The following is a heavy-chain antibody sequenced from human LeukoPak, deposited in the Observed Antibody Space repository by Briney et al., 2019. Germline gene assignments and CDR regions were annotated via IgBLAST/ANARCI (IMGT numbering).Heavy chain of an antibody. D-gene: IGHD6-13*01. Sequence: PSETLSLTCTVSGASISNYFWTWIRRPPGEGLQYIGYIYHSGSTDYNPSLKSRVTFSVDTSKNQFSLTLNSVTAADTAVYYCAAAAGRLWYFHLWGRGTLVTVSS. CDR1: GASISNYF. CDR3: AAAAGRLWYFHL. CDR2: IYHSGST. V-gene: IGHV4-59*01. J-gene: IGHJ2*01.